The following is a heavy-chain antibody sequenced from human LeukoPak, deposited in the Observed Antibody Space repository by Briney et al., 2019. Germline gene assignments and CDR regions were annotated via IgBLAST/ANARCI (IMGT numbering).Heavy chain of an antibody. D-gene: IGHD2-15*01. CDR1: GGTFSSYA. J-gene: IGHJ4*02. CDR2: IIPIFGTA. CDR3: AICSGGSCFPFDY. V-gene: IGHV1-69*05. Sequence: SVKVSCKASGGTFSSYAISWVRQAPGQGLGWMGRIIPIFGTANYARKFQGRVTITTDESTSTAYMELSSLRSEDTAVYYCAICSGGSCFPFDYWGQGTLVTVSS.